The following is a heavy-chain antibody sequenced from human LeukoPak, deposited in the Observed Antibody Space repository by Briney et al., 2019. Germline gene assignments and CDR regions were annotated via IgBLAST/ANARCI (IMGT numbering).Heavy chain of an antibody. V-gene: IGHV3-7*01. CDR1: GFTFSGYW. Sequence: PGGSLRLSCAASGFTFSGYWMSWVRQAPGKGLEWVANIKQDGSEKYYVDSVKGRFTISRDNAKNSLYLQMNSLRAEDTAVYYCARTRITMIVGMASRFDYWGQGTLVTVSS. J-gene: IGHJ4*02. D-gene: IGHD3-22*01. CDR2: IKQDGSEK. CDR3: ARTRITMIVGMASRFDY.